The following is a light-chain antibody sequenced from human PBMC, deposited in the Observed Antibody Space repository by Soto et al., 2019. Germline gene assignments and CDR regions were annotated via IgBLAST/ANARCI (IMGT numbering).Light chain of an antibody. CDR3: SSYTRSSTLEV. CDR1: SSDVGGYNY. J-gene: IGLJ1*01. Sequence: QSALTQPASVSGSPGQSSTISCTGTSSDVGGYNYVSWYQQHPGKAPKLMIYDVSNRPSGVSNRFSGSKSGNTASLTISGLQAEDEADYYCSSYTRSSTLEVLGTGTKLTVL. V-gene: IGLV2-14*01. CDR2: DVS.